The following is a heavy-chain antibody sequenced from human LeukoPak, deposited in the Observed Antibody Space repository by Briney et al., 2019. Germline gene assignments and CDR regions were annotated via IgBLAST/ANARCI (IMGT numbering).Heavy chain of an antibody. CDR3: ARRDGYNPYYFDY. CDR1: GYTFTSYY. Sequence: ASVKVSCKASGYTFTSYYMHWVRQAPGQGLEWMGWINPNSGGTNYAQKFQGRVTMTRDTSISTAYMELSRLRSDDTAVYYCARRDGYNPYYFDYWGQGTLVTVSS. V-gene: IGHV1-2*02. CDR2: INPNSGGT. J-gene: IGHJ4*02. D-gene: IGHD5-24*01.